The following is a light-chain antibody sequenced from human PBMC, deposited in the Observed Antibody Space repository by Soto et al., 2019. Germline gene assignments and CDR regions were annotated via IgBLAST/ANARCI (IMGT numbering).Light chain of an antibody. CDR1: SSDVGGYNY. J-gene: IGLJ1*01. CDR3: SSYTSIDTWV. Sequence: QSVLTQPDSVSGSPGQSITISCTGASSDVGGYNYVSWYQQHPGKAPKVLISDVSNRPSGISNRFSGSKSGNTASLTISGLQAEDEADYYCSSYTSIDTWVFGTGTKVTVL. CDR2: DVS. V-gene: IGLV2-14*01.